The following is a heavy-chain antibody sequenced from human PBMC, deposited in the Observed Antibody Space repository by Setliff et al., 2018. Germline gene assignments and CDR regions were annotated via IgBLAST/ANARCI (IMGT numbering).Heavy chain of an antibody. CDR1: GFTFSQYN. D-gene: IGHD3-22*01. V-gene: IGHV3-21*01. J-gene: IGHJ4*02. CDR2: LDGDSGHI. Sequence: PGGSLRLSCATSGFTFSQYNLNWVRQAPGKRLEWVSSLDGDSGHIYYADSLRGRFTISRDNGKNTVYLQMNSLRAEDTAMYYCVRGSAYSSGSFDCWGQGTLVTVSS. CDR3: VRGSAYSSGSFDC.